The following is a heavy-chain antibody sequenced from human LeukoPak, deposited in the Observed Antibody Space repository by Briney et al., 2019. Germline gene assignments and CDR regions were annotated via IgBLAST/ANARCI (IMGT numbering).Heavy chain of an antibody. Sequence: GGSLRLSCAASGFTFSTYDMHWARQAPGKGLEWVSFIRYDGTDKLYADSVKGRFTVSRDNSKNSLYLQMNSLRAEDTAVYYCARSLDDPKIYYMDVWGKGTTVTVSS. CDR3: ARSLDDPKIYYMDV. CDR1: GFTFSTYD. D-gene: IGHD3-16*01. CDR2: IRYDGTDK. J-gene: IGHJ6*03. V-gene: IGHV3-30*02.